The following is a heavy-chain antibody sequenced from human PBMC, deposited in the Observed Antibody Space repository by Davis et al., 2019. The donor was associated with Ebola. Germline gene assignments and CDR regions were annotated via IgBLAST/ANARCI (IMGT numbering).Heavy chain of an antibody. Sequence: SETLSLTCTVSGGSISSGDYYWSWIRQHPGRGLEWIGYIYYSGNTYYNPSLKSRVTISVDTSKNYFSLKLNSVTAADTAVYYCARGKYERTMYYYYYYGMDVWGQGTTVTVSS. D-gene: IGHD3-10*02. V-gene: IGHV4-31*03. CDR1: GGSISSGDYY. J-gene: IGHJ6*02. CDR3: ARGKYERTMYYYYYYGMDV. CDR2: IYYSGNT.